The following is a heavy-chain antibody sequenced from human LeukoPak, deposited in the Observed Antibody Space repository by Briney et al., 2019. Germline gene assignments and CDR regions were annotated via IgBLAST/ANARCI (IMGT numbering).Heavy chain of an antibody. D-gene: IGHD1-26*01. V-gene: IGHV3-49*03. Sequence: PGGSLRLSCTGSGLTFSDFGLSWFRQAPGKGLEWVGFIRSKTYGGTIEYAASVKGRFTISRDDSKSIAYLQMNSLKTEDTAVYYCTTDQYSGSYYDYWGQGTLVTVSS. J-gene: IGHJ4*02. CDR3: TTDQYSGSYYDY. CDR1: GLTFSDFG. CDR2: IRSKTYGGTI.